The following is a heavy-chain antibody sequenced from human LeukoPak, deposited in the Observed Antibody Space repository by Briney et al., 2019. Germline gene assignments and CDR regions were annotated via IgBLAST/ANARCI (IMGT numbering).Heavy chain of an antibody. V-gene: IGHV3-30*18. CDR2: ISYDGSNK. Sequence: GGSLRLSCAASGFTFSNFAMHWVRQAPGKGLEWVAVISYDGSNKYYADSVKGRFTISRDNSKNTLYLQMNSLRAEDTAVYYCAQGGRYYYYYMDVWGKGTTVTVSS. CDR3: AQGGRYYYYYMDV. D-gene: IGHD3-16*01. J-gene: IGHJ6*03. CDR1: GFTFSNFA.